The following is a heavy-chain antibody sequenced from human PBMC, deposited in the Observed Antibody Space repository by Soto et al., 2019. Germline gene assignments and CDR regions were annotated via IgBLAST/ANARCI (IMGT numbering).Heavy chain of an antibody. Sequence: EVQVVESGGGLKQPGESLRLSCAASGFSVSGHYMSWVRQAPGKGLEWLSVIYSGGRGATYYADSVKGRFTTSRDSSKNTLYLEVNSLRDEDTAVYYCARKMGYGDDGTLGYWCQGTVVTVSS. D-gene: IGHD4-17*01. CDR2: IYSGGRGAT. V-gene: IGHV3-53*01. CDR1: GFSVSGHY. J-gene: IGHJ4*02. CDR3: ARKMGYGDDGTLGY.